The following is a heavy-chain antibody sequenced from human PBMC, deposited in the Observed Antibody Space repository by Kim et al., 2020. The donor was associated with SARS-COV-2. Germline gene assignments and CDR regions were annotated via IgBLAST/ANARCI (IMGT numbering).Heavy chain of an antibody. CDR2: ISYDGSNK. Sequence: GGSLRLSCAASGFTFSSYGMHWVRQAPGKGLEWVAVISYDGSNKYYADSVKGRFTISRDNSKNTLYLQMNSLRAEDTAVYYCAKGGYGANLGTFDIWGQG. V-gene: IGHV3-30*18. D-gene: IGHD5-12*01. J-gene: IGHJ3*02. CDR1: GFTFSSYG. CDR3: AKGGYGANLGTFDI.